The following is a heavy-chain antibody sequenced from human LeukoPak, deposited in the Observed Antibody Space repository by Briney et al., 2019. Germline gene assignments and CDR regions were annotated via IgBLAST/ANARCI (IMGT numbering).Heavy chain of an antibody. D-gene: IGHD6-13*01. Sequence: PGGSLRLSCAASGFTFSSYSMNWVRQAPGKGLEWVSSISSSSSYIYYADSVKGRFTISRDNAKDSLYLQMNSLRAEDTAVYYCARDLYSSSSPYYFDYWGQGTLVTVSS. V-gene: IGHV3-21*01. J-gene: IGHJ4*02. CDR1: GFTFSSYS. CDR3: ARDLYSSSSPYYFDY. CDR2: ISSSSSYI.